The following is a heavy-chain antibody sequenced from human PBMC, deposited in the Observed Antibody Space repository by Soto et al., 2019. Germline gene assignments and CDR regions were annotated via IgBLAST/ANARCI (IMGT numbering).Heavy chain of an antibody. CDR3: ARVEIVLVPAATPNFDY. V-gene: IGHV1-18*01. CDR2: ISAYNGNT. Sequence: QVQLVQSGAEVKKPGASVKVSCKASGYTFTSYGISWVRQAPGQGLEWMGWISAYNGNTNYAQKLQGRVTMTTDTSTSTAYMERRSLRSDDTAVYYCARVEIVLVPAATPNFDYWGQGTLVTVSS. CDR1: GYTFTSYG. J-gene: IGHJ4*02. D-gene: IGHD2-2*03.